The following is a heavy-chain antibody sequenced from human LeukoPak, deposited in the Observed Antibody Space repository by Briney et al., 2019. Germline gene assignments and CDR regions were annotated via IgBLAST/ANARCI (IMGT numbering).Heavy chain of an antibody. CDR1: GFSFTNYW. J-gene: IGHJ3*02. Sequence: GESLKISCRGSGFSFTNYWIAWVRQMPGKGLEWMGVIYPGDSESRYSPSFQGQVTISADKSISTAYLQWSSLKASDTAMYYCASSKYYYDSSGYYGDAFDIWGQGTMVTVSS. D-gene: IGHD3-22*01. CDR2: IYPGDSES. CDR3: ASSKYYYDSSGYYGDAFDI. V-gene: IGHV5-51*01.